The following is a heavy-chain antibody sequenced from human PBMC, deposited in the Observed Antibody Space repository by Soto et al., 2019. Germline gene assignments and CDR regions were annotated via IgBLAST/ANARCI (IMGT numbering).Heavy chain of an antibody. CDR2: IKQDGSEK. Sequence: GGSLRLSCAASGFTFSSYWMSWVRQAPGKGLEWVANIKQDGSEKYYVDSVKGRFTISRDNAKNSLYLQMNSLRAEDTAVYYCARGWDIVVVVAATPLDYWGQGTLVTVSS. V-gene: IGHV3-7*01. D-gene: IGHD2-15*01. CDR1: GFTFSSYW. CDR3: ARGWDIVVVVAATPLDY. J-gene: IGHJ4*02.